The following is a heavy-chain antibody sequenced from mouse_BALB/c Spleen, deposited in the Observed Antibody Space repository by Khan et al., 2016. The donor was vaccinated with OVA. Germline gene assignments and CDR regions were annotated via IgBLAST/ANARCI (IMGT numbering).Heavy chain of an antibody. CDR1: GYTFTDYG. D-gene: IGHD2-3*01. Sequence: QIQLVQSGPELKKPGETVKISCKASGYTFTDYGMNWVKEAPGKGLKWMGWINPNTGESTFAEDFKGRFAFSLETSARTAYLQINNLKNEDTAIYCCARDGFYASAYRNLDHYALDYWGQGTSVTVSS. J-gene: IGHJ4*01. CDR3: ARDGFYASAYRNLDHYALDY. CDR2: INPNTGES. V-gene: IGHV9-3*02.